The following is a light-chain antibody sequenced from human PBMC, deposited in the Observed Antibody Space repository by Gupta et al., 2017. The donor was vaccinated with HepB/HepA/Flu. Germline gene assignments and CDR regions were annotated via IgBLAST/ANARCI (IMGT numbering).Light chain of an antibody. V-gene: IGKV3-11*01. CDR2: DAS. CDR1: QSVNNY. Sequence: VLTQSPDTLSLSPGERATLSCRASQSVNNYLAWYQHKPGQAPRLLIYDASNRATGIPARFSGSRSGTDFTLTISSLEPEDFAVYYCQQRQYWPPVTFGQGTRLEIK. J-gene: IGKJ5*01. CDR3: QQRQYWPPVT.